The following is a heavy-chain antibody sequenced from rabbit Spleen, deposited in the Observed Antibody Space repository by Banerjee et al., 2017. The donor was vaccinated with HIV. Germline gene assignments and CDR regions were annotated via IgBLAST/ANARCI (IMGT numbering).Heavy chain of an antibody. D-gene: IGHD1-1*01. Sequence: QEQLEESGGDLVKPGASLTLTCIASGVSFSVSSYMCWVRQAPGKGLEWIACIDTGSSGFTYFASWAKGRFTISKTSSTTVTLHMTSLTAADTATYFCAREGASVSGYYLWGQGTLVTVS. V-gene: IGHV1S45*01. CDR1: GVSFSVSSY. CDR3: AREGASVSGYYL. J-gene: IGHJ4*01. CDR2: IDTGSSGFT.